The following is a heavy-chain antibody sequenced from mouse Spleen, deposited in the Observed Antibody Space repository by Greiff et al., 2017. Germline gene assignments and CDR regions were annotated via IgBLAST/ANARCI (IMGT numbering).Heavy chain of an antibody. CDR3: ARDGGYSAWFAY. CDR1: GYSITSGYY. V-gene: IGHV3-6*01. J-gene: IGHJ3*01. D-gene: IGHD2-3*01. Sequence: EVKLVESGPGLVKPSQSLSLTCSVTGYSITSGYYWNWIRQFPGNKLEWMGYISYDGSNNYNPSLKNRISITRDTSKNQFFLKLNSVTTEDTATYYCARDGGYSAWFAYWGQGTLVTVSA. CDR2: ISYDGSN.